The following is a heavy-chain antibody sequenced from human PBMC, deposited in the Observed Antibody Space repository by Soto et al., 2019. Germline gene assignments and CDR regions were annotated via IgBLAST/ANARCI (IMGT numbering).Heavy chain of an antibody. D-gene: IGHD3-10*01. CDR2: INHSGST. J-gene: IGHJ5*02. V-gene: IGHV4-34*01. Sequence: SETLSLTCAVYGGSFSDYYWSWIRQPPGKGLEWIGEINHSGSTNYNPSFKSRVTISVDTSKNQFSLKLSSVTAADTAVYYCAREGRYYASGRFWWFDPWGQGTLVTVSS. CDR3: AREGRYYASGRFWWFDP. CDR1: GGSFSDYY.